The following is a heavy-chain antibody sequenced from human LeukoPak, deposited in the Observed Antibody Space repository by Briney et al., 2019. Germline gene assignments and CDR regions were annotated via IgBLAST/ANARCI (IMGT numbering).Heavy chain of an antibody. CDR1: GFTFSDYP. CDR3: ARGYTYGDY. D-gene: IGHD5-18*01. V-gene: IGHV3-30*04. CDR2: LSYDGSYK. J-gene: IGHJ4*02. Sequence: PGRSLRLSCAASGFTFSDYPMHWVRQAPGKGLEYVAVLSYDGSYKYYADSVKGRFTISRDNSKTTLYLQMNSLRPEDTALYYCARGYTYGDYWGQGTLVTVSS.